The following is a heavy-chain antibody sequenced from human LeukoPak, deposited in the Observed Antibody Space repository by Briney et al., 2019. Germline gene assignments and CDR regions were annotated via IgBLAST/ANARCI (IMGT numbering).Heavy chain of an antibody. J-gene: IGHJ5*02. CDR1: GVSISSYY. D-gene: IGHD2-2*01. CDR3: ARRGTYCSSTSCYGSWFDP. CDR2: IYTSGST. Sequence: PSETLSLTCTVSGVSISSYYWSWIRQPPGKGLEWIGYIYTSGSTNYNPSLKSRVTISVDPSKNQFSLKLSSVTAADTAVYYCARRGTYCSSTSCYGSWFDPWGQGTLVTVSS. V-gene: IGHV4-4*09.